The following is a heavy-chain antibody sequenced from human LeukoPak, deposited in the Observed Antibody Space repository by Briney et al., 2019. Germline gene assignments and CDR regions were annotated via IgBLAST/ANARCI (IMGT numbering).Heavy chain of an antibody. CDR1: GGTLSSYA. Sequence: GASVKVSCKTSGGTLSSYAISWVRQAPGQGLEWMGWISAYNGNTNYAQKLQGRVTMTTDTSTSTAYMELRSLRSDDTAVYYCARCGDILTGYYNGDYWGQGTLVTVSS. D-gene: IGHD3-9*01. V-gene: IGHV1-18*01. CDR2: ISAYNGNT. J-gene: IGHJ4*02. CDR3: ARCGDILTGYYNGDY.